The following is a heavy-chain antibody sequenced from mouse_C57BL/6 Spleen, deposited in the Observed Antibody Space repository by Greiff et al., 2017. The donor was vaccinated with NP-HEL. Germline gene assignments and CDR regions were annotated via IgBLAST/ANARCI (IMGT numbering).Heavy chain of an antibody. V-gene: IGHV1-7*01. Sequence: QVHVKQSGAELAKPGASVKLSCKASGYTFTSYWMHWVKQRPGQGLEWIGYINPSSGYTKYNQKFKDKATLTADKSSSTAYMQLSSLTYEDSAVYYCASKDYDVGFAYWGQGTLVTVSA. CDR2: INPSSGYT. D-gene: IGHD2-4*01. CDR1: GYTFTSYW. CDR3: ASKDYDVGFAY. J-gene: IGHJ3*01.